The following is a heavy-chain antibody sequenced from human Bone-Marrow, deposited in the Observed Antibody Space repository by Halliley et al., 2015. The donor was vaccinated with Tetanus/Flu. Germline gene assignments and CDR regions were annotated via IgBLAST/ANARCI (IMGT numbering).Heavy chain of an antibody. Sequence: QLVQSGAEVKKPGASVMVSCKASGYTFTSYAIHWVRQAPGLRLEWMGWIDAGNGNTKYSQNFQGRVTITRYTSASTAYMEFFSRRSEDTAGYYCARGSGGSSGWYQLDDWGQGTLVTVSS. CDR2: IDAGNGNT. CDR1: GYTFTSYA. CDR3: ARGSGGSSGWYQLDD. J-gene: IGHJ4*02. D-gene: IGHD6-19*01. V-gene: IGHV1-3*01.